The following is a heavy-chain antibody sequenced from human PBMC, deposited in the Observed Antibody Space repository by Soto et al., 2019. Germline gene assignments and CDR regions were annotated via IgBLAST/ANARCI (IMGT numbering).Heavy chain of an antibody. V-gene: IGHV1-69*06. D-gene: IGHD6-13*01. Sequence: GASVKVSCKDSRGTFSSYAISWVRQAPGQGLEWMGGIIPIFGTANYAQKFQGRVTITADKSTSTAYMELSSLRSEDTAVYYCARAGRSSSWYYFDYWGQGTLVTASS. J-gene: IGHJ4*02. CDR1: RGTFSSYA. CDR3: ARAGRSSSWYYFDY. CDR2: IIPIFGTA.